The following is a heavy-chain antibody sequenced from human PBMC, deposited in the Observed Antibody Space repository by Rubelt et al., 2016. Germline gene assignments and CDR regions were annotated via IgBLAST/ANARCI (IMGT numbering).Heavy chain of an antibody. CDR2: ISSSSSYT. V-gene: IGHV3-21*05. CDR1: GFTFSSYS. Sequence: EVQLVESGGGLVKPGGSLRLSCAASGFTFSSYSMNWVRQAPGKGLEWVSYISSSSSYTNYADFVKGRFTISRANAKNSLYLQMNSLRAEDTAVYYCARYSGYDSDYYYGMDVWGQGTTVTVSS. J-gene: IGHJ6*02. CDR3: ARYSGYDSDYYYGMDV. D-gene: IGHD5-12*01.